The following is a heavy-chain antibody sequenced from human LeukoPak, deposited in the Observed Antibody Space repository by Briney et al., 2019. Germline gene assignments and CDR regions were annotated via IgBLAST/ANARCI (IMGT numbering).Heavy chain of an antibody. J-gene: IGHJ4*02. CDR1: GDSISSYY. CDR2: IYYSGSP. Sequence: SGPLSLTCSVSGDSISSYYWSWSRKPPGKGLGWIGNIYYSGSPNYNPSLKSRVTISLDTSENQFSLRLSSVTAADTAVYYCTRDRRAAGSIFDYWGQGTLATVSS. V-gene: IGHV4-59*01. CDR3: TRDRRAAGSIFDY. D-gene: IGHD6-13*01.